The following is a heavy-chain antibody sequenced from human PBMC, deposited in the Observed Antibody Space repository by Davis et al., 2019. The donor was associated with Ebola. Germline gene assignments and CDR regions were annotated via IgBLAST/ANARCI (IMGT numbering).Heavy chain of an antibody. CDR3: ASGLYGDYSDGY. Sequence: GESLKISCAASGFTFSSYVITWVRQAPGKGPEWVAGITGSSDLTTYADSVRGRFTISRDNSKNTLYLQMNSLRVEDTAVYNCASGLYGDYSDGYWGQGTLVTVSS. J-gene: IGHJ4*02. CDR2: ITGSSDLT. D-gene: IGHD4-17*01. CDR1: GFTFSSYV. V-gene: IGHV3-23*01.